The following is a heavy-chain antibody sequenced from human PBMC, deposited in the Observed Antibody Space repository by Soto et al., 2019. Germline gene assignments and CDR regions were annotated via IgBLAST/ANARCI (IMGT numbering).Heavy chain of an antibody. V-gene: IGHV1-18*04. J-gene: IGHJ4*02. CDR3: ARERGRWLQFDY. CDR2: ISTHTHNT. CDR1: GYSFTNYD. D-gene: IGHD5-12*01. Sequence: ASVKVSCKASGYSFTNYDIHWVRQAPGQGLEWMGWISTHTHNTNYVEKFQGRVTMTADTSTSTVYMDLRSLRSDDTAVYYCARERGRWLQFDYWGQGTLVTVSS.